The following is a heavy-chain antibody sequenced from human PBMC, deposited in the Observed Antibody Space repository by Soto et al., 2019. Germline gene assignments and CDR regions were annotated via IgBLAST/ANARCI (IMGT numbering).Heavy chain of an antibody. CDR2: ISHNGNSE. Sequence: GGSLRLSCAASGFTFSSYSMNWVRQAPGKGLEWVAIISHNGNSEYYADSMKGRFTISRDNSKNTLYLQMNTLGAEDTAIYYCARDRAWRFLEWSFDYWGQGTLVTVSS. CDR3: ARDRAWRFLEWSFDY. D-gene: IGHD3-3*01. CDR1: GFTFSSYS. J-gene: IGHJ4*02. V-gene: IGHV3-30-3*01.